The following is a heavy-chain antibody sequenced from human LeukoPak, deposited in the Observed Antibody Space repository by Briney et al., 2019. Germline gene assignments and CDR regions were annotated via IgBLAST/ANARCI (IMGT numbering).Heavy chain of an antibody. J-gene: IGHJ4*02. Sequence: PGRSLRLSCAASGFTFSTYGMHWVRQAPGKGLEWVAVISSDGSNTYYADSVKRRFTISRDNSKNTLYLQMNSLRAEDTAVYYCSYGSSWTYDFDYWGQGTLVTVSS. CDR3: SYGSSWTYDFDY. V-gene: IGHV3-30*03. CDR2: ISSDGSNT. D-gene: IGHD6-13*01. CDR1: GFTFSTYG.